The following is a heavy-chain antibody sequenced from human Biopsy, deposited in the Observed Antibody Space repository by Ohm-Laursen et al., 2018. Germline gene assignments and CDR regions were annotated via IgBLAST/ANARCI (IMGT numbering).Heavy chain of an antibody. Sequence: GTLSLTWAVYCESFNGYYWSWIRQTPGKGLEWIGEINHSGRTNYNPSLKSRVTISVDTSKNQFSLKVRSVTAADTAVYYCVRGVDYYDPYYYYALDVWGQGTTVTVSS. CDR2: INHSGRT. V-gene: IGHV4-34*01. J-gene: IGHJ6*02. D-gene: IGHD3-22*01. CDR3: VRGVDYYDPYYYYALDV. CDR1: CESFNGYY.